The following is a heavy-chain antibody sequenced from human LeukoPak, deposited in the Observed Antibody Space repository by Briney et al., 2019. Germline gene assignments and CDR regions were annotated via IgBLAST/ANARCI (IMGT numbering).Heavy chain of an antibody. V-gene: IGHV4-34*01. CDR3: ARVDGDYFGWFDP. CDR1: GGSFSGYY. J-gene: IGHJ5*02. Sequence: SETLSLTCAVYGGSFSGYYWSWIRQPPGKGLEWIGEMNHSGSTNYNPSLKSRVTISVDTSKNQFSLKLSSVTAADTGVYYCARVDGDYFGWFDPWGQGTLVSLSS. D-gene: IGHD4-17*01. CDR2: MNHSGST.